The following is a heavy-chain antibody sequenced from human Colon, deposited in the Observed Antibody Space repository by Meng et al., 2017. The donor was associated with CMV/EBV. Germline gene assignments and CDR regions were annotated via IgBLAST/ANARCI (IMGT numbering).Heavy chain of an antibody. V-gene: IGHV3-15*01. D-gene: IGHD2-21*01. CDR3: AWDTAYYFGN. CDR1: GFDFNYAW. J-gene: IGHJ4*02. Sequence: LVGFGGGLVKPGGFLCVSWVTCGFDFNYAWMSWGRQAPGKGLEWIGRIKSKASGGTTDYAAPVKDRFIISRDDSKNTLYLQMNSLETEDTAMYYCAWDTAYYFGNWGQGALVTVSS. CDR2: IKSKASGGTT.